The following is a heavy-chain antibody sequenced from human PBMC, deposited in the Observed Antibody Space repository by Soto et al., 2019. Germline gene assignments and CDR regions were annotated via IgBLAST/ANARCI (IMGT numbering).Heavy chain of an antibody. V-gene: IGHV3-21*01. Sequence: EVQLVESGGGLVKPGGSLRLSCAASGFTFSSYSMNWVRQAPGKGLEWVSSISSSSSYIYYADSVKGRFTISRDNAKNSLYLQMNSLRAEDTAVYYCASVYHSSGYPDLIFDYWGQGTLVTVSS. CDR1: GFTFSSYS. D-gene: IGHD3-22*01. CDR2: ISSSSSYI. CDR3: ASVYHSSGYPDLIFDY. J-gene: IGHJ4*02.